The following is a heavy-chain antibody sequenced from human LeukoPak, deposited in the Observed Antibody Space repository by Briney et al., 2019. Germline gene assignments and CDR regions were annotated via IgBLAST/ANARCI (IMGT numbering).Heavy chain of an antibody. D-gene: IGHD2-2*01. CDR2: INHSGST. V-gene: IGHV4-34*01. Sequence: SETLSLTCAVYGGSFRGYYWSWIRQPPGKGLEWIGEINHSGSTNYNPSLKSRVTILLDTSMKKFSLKLNSVTAADTAVYYCASTERCSTTCPLDYWGQGTLVTVSS. J-gene: IGHJ4*02. CDR1: GGSFRGYY. CDR3: ASTERCSTTCPLDY.